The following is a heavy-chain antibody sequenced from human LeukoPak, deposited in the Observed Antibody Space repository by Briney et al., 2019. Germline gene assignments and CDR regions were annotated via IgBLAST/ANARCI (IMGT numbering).Heavy chain of an antibody. CDR1: GGSISSSSYY. Sequence: SETLSLTCTVSGGSISSSSYYWGWIRQPPGKGLEWIGSIYYSGSTYYNPSLKSRVTISVDTSKNQFSLKLSSVTAADTAVYYCARARYSGSYRTRKHFDYWGQGTLVTVSS. V-gene: IGHV4-39*07. CDR2: IYYSGST. D-gene: IGHD1-26*01. CDR3: ARARYSGSYRTRKHFDY. J-gene: IGHJ4*02.